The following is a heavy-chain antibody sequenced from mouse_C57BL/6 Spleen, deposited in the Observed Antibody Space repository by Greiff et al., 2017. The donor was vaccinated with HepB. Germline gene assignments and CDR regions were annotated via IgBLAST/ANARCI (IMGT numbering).Heavy chain of an antibody. CDR1: GYTFTDYN. CDR2: INPNNGGT. J-gene: IGHJ4*01. CDR3: AREVNYGDAMDY. Sequence: VQLQQSGPELVKPGASVKMSCKASGYTFTDYNMHWVKQSHGKSLVWIGYINPNNGGTSYNQKFKGKATLTVNKSSSTAYMELRSLTSEDSAVYYCAREVNYGDAMDYWGQGTSVTVSS. V-gene: IGHV1-22*01. D-gene: IGHD1-1*01.